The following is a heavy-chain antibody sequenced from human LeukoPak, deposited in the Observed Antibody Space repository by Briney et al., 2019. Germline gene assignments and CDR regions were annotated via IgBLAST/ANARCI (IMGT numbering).Heavy chain of an antibody. CDR3: ARDLGQYYDTSDNWFDP. Sequence: GGSLRLSCAASGFTFSNYAMNWVRQAPGKGLEWVSGISGSRGTTYYADSVKGRFTISRDNAKNTLNLQMNSLRAEDTAVYYCARDLGQYYDTSDNWFDPWGQGTLVTVSS. V-gene: IGHV3-23*01. CDR1: GFTFSNYA. J-gene: IGHJ5*02. CDR2: ISGSRGTT. D-gene: IGHD3-22*01.